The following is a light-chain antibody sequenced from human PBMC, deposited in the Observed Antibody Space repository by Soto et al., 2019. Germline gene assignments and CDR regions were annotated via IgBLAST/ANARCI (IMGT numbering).Light chain of an antibody. CDR3: QYWDDYSWT. J-gene: IGKJ1*01. CDR2: KAS. Sequence: DIQMTQPPSTLSASVGDRVTITCGASQSITDWLAWYQQKPGKAPKFLIYKASNLEGGVPSRFSGSGSGTEFTLTISSVQPDDFATYYCQYWDDYSWTFGQGTKVEIK. CDR1: QSITDW. V-gene: IGKV1-5*03.